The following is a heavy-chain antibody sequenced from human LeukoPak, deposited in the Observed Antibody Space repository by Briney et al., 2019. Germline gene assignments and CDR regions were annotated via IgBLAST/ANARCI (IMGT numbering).Heavy chain of an antibody. Sequence: SETLSLTCTVSGGSVSSGSYYWSWIPQPPGKGLEWIGYIYYSGSTNYNPSLKSRVTISVDTSKNQFSLKLSSVTAADTAVYYCARDLITGTVRFDPWGQGTLVTVSS. J-gene: IGHJ5*02. CDR3: ARDLITGTVRFDP. CDR2: IYYSGST. CDR1: GGSVSSGSYY. V-gene: IGHV4-61*01. D-gene: IGHD1-7*01.